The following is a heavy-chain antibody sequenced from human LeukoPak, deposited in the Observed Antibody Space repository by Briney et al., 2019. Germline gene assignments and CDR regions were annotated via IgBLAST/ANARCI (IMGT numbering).Heavy chain of an antibody. CDR2: IKSWFNGGTQ. Sequence: GGSLRLSCAASGLTFSDAWMTWVRQAPGKGLECVGRIKSWFNGGTQDLAATVKGRFIISREDSRNTVYLQLNSLKTEDTAVYYCTKDRPYTGGGVIASWGPGTLVTVSS. J-gene: IGHJ5*01. V-gene: IGHV3-15*01. CDR3: TKDRPYTGGGVIAS. CDR1: GLTFSDAW. D-gene: IGHD3-16*01.